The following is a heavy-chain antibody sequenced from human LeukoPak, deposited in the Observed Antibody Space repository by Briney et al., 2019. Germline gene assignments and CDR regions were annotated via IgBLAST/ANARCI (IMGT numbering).Heavy chain of an antibody. V-gene: IGHV4-34*01. CDR1: GGSFSGYY. J-gene: IGHJ3*02. CDR3: ASRPEGFDI. Sequence: PSQTLSLTRAVYGGSFSGYYWSWIRQPPGKGLEWIGEINHSGSTNYNPSLKSRVTISVDTSKNQFSLKLSSVTAADTAVYYCASRPEGFDIWGQGTMVTVSS. CDR2: INHSGST.